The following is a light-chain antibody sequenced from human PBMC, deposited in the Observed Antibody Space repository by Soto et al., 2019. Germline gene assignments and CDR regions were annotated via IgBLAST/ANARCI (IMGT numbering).Light chain of an antibody. CDR2: EVS. Sequence: QSVLTQPASVSGSPGQSITISCTGTSSDVGGYIYVSWYQQHPGKAPKLMIYEVSNRPSGVSNRFSGSKSGNTASLTISGLQAEDAADYYCSSYSRSSFYVFGTGTKGTVL. CDR1: SSDVGGYIY. CDR3: SSYSRSSFYV. V-gene: IGLV2-14*01. J-gene: IGLJ1*01.